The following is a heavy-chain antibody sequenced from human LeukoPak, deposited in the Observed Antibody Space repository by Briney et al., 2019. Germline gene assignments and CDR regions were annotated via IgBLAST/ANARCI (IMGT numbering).Heavy chain of an antibody. CDR3: ASRSYDFWSGYYGAFDI. J-gene: IGHJ3*02. Sequence: GAPLQISCEGSGSIFTSYWIGGVRQLPGKGLEWMGMIYPGDSDTRYSPSFQGQVTISADKSISTAYLQWSSLKASDTTMYYCASRSYDFWSGYYGAFDIWGHGTMVTVSS. V-gene: IGHV5-51*01. D-gene: IGHD3-3*01. CDR1: GSIFTSYW. CDR2: IYPGDSDT.